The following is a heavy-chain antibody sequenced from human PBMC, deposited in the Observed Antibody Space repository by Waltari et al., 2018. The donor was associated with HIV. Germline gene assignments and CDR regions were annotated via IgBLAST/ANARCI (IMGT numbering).Heavy chain of an antibody. CDR2: FDPEDGET. Sequence: QVQLVQSGAEVKKPGASVKVSCKVSGYTLTELSMHWVRQAPGQGLEWMGGFDPEDGETIYAQKFQGRVTMTEDTSTDTAYMELSSLRSEDTAVYYCATASFYYYGSGSYYRYFDYWGQGTLVTVSS. V-gene: IGHV1-24*01. J-gene: IGHJ4*02. CDR1: GYTLTELS. CDR3: ATASFYYYGSGSYYRYFDY. D-gene: IGHD3-10*01.